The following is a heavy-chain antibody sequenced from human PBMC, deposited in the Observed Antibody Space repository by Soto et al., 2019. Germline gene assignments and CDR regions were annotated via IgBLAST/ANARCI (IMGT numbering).Heavy chain of an antibody. V-gene: IGHV1-18*01. D-gene: IGHD6-13*01. CDR3: ARAFESSSWYYYYYLDV. J-gene: IGHJ6*03. CDR1: GYTFTSYG. CDR2: ISAYNGNT. Sequence: GASVKVSCKASGYTFTSYGISWVRQAPGQGLEWMGWISAYNGNTNYAQKLQGRVTMTTDTSTSTAYMELRSLRSDDTAVYYCARAFESSSWYYYYYLDVWGKGTTVTVSS.